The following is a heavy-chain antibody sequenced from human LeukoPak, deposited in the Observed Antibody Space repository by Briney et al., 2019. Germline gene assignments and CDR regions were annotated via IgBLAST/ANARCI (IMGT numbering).Heavy chain of an antibody. D-gene: IGHD1-7*01. CDR2: ISYDGSNK. Sequence: LSGGSLRLSCAASGFTFSSYGMHWVRQAPGKGLEWVAVISYDGSNKYYADSVKGRFTIPRDNSKNTLYLQMNSLRAEDTAVYYCAKDFHRHWNYYFDYWGQGTLVTVSS. V-gene: IGHV3-30*18. J-gene: IGHJ4*02. CDR3: AKDFHRHWNYYFDY. CDR1: GFTFSSYG.